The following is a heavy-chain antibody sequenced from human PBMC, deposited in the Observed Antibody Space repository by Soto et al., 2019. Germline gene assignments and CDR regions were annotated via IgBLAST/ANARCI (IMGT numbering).Heavy chain of an antibody. CDR3: AHRPSVWDRGWFDP. V-gene: IGHV2-5*02. J-gene: IGHJ5*02. CDR2: IYWDDDK. CDR1: GFSLSTSGVG. D-gene: IGHD1-26*01. Sequence: QITLKESGPTLVKPTQTLTLTCTFSGFSLSTSGVGVGWIRQPPGKALEWLALIYWDDDKRYSPSLKSRLTITKDTSKNQVVLTMTNMDPVDTATYYCAHRPSVWDRGWFDPWGQGTLVTVSS.